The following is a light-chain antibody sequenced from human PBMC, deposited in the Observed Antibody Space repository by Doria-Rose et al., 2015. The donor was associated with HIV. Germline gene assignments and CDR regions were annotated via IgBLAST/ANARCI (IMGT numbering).Light chain of an antibody. V-gene: IGKV1-39*01. Sequence: RVTITCRAGQIIDNYLNWYQQKPGTAPKLLIYAASSLQSGVPSRFSGSGSGRDFTLTINSLQREDFAIYYCQQSYNIPYTFGQGTKLEIK. CDR1: QIIDNY. CDR2: AAS. J-gene: IGKJ2*01. CDR3: QQSYNIPYT.